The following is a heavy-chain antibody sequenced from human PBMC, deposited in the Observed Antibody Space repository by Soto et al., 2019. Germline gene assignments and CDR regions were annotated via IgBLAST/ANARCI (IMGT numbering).Heavy chain of an antibody. CDR1: GGSISSSSYY. V-gene: IGHV4-39*01. J-gene: IGHJ6*02. CDR2: IYYSGST. Sequence: QLQLQESGPGLVKPSETLSLTCTVSGGSISSSSYYWGWIRQPPGKGLEWIGSIYYSGSTYYNPSLKSRLTISVDTSKNLFSQKLGSVTAADTAVYYCARLAYSNGMDVWGQGTTVTVSS. CDR3: ARLAYSNGMDV. D-gene: IGHD2-21*01.